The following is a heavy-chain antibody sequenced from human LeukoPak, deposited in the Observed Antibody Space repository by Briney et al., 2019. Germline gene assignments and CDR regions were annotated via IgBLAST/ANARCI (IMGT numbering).Heavy chain of an antibody. D-gene: IGHD6-13*01. V-gene: IGHV3-30-3*01. CDR1: GFTFSSYA. CDR3: ARVRNAARPYSSSFDY. J-gene: IGHJ4*02. Sequence: GGSLRLSCAASGFTFSSYAMHWVRQAPGKGLEWVAVISYDGSNKYYADSVKGRFTISRDNSKNTLYLQMNSLRAEDTAVYYCARVRNAARPYSSSFDYWGQGTLVTVSS. CDR2: ISYDGSNK.